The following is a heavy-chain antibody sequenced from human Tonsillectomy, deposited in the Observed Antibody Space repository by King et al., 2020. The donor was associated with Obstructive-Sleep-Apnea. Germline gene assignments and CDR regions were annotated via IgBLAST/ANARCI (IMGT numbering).Heavy chain of an antibody. Sequence: VQLVESGGGLVKPGGSLRLSCAASGFTFSSYSMNWVRQAPGKGLEWVSSISSSSSYIYYADSVKGRFTISRDNAKNSLYLQMNSLRAEDTAVYYCAGGYGYYDSSGYPPGYWGQGTLVTVSS. CDR1: GFTFSSYS. CDR3: AGGYGYYDSSGYPPGY. V-gene: IGHV3-21*01. J-gene: IGHJ4*02. CDR2: ISSSSSYI. D-gene: IGHD3-22*01.